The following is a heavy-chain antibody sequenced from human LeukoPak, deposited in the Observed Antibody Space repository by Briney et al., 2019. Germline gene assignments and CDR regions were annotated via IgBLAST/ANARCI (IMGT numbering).Heavy chain of an antibody. D-gene: IGHD3-10*01. J-gene: IGHJ4*02. V-gene: IGHV3-7*04. CDR3: ARDSDGVLDY. CDR1: GYSFSSYW. Sequence: GGSLRLSCAASGYSFSSYWMNWVRQAPGKGLEWVATINEDGSEKQHVDSVKGRFTISRDNAENSLYLQMNSLRAEDTAVYYCARDSDGVLDYWGQGTLVTVSS. CDR2: INEDGSEK.